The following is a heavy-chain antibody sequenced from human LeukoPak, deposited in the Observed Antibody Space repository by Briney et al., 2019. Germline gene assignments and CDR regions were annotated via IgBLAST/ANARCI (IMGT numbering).Heavy chain of an antibody. J-gene: IGHJ4*02. CDR3: ARRGGGGYNFFDY. D-gene: IGHD5-24*01. CDR1: GYTFTSYA. CDR2: INAGNGNT. V-gene: IGHV1-3*01. Sequence: ASVKVSCKASGYTFTSYAMHWVRQAPGQRLEWMGWINAGNGNTKYSQKFQGRVTITRDTSASTAYMELSSLRSEDTAVYYCARRGGGGYNFFDYWGQGTLVTVSS.